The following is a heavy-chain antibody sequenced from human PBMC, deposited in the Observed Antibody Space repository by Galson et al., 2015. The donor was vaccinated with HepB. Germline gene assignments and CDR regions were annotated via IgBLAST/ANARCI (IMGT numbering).Heavy chain of an antibody. Sequence: SLRLSCAASGFTFDTYAMTWVRQAPGKGLEWVSAISGGGGSTYYADSVRGRFTISRDNSKNTLYLQMNNLRAEDTAVHFCAKDTVHSTFSKWGFDYWGQGTLVTVSS. V-gene: IGHV3-23*01. CDR1: GFTFDTYA. CDR3: AKDTVHSTFSKWGFDY. CDR2: ISGGGGST. J-gene: IGHJ4*02. D-gene: IGHD2/OR15-2a*01.